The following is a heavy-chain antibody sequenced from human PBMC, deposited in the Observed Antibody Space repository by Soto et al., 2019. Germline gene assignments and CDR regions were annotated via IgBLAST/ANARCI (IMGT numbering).Heavy chain of an antibody. J-gene: IGHJ5*02. V-gene: IGHV2-5*02. CDR3: AHSLIGYYYDSSGSNWFDP. CDR2: IYWDNDK. D-gene: IGHD3-22*01. CDR1: GFSLSTSGVG. Sequence: QITLKESGPTLVKPTQTLTLTCTFSGFSLSTSGVGVGWIRQPPGKALEWLALIYWDNDKRYSPSLKSRLTITKDTSKNQVVLTMTNMDPMDTATYSCAHSLIGYYYDSSGSNWFDPWGQGTLVTVSS.